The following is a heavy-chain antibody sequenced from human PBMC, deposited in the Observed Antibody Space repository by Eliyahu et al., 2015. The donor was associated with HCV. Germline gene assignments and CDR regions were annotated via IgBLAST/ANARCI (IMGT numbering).Heavy chain of an antibody. CDR1: GGSISXGGYS. V-gene: IGHV4-31*03. CDR3: ARAVALESHTIAVAGTFDY. Sequence: QVQLQESGPGLVKPSQTLSLTCTVSGGSISXGGYSWSWIRQHPGXGLEWIGYIYYSGSTYYNPSLKXRVTISVXTSKNQFSLKLSSVTAADTAVYYCARAVALESHTIAVAGTFDYWGQGTLVTVSS. J-gene: IGHJ4*02. D-gene: IGHD6-19*01. CDR2: IYYSGST.